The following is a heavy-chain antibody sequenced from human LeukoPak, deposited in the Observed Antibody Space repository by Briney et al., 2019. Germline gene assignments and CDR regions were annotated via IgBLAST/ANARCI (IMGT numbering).Heavy chain of an antibody. CDR2: IHSGGGT. V-gene: IGHV3-53*01. Sequence: GGSLRLSCAASGFSVSNNDMSWVRQAPGKWLEWVSVIHSGGGTYYADSVKGRFTISRDNSKNTLYLQMNSLRAEDTAVYYCAKGSGYSYGFSDYWGQGTLVTVSS. CDR3: AKGSGYSYGFSDY. J-gene: IGHJ4*02. D-gene: IGHD5-18*01. CDR1: GFSVSNND.